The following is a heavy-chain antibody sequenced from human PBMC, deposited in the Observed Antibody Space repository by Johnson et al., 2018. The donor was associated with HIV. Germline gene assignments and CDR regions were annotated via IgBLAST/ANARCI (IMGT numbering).Heavy chain of an antibody. CDR3: SKDVLSLGYCSGGGCWEDAFDI. J-gene: IGHJ3*02. CDR1: GFTFSSYG. D-gene: IGHD2-15*01. V-gene: IGHV3-30*18. CDR2: MSYDGNSK. Sequence: QVQLVESGGGVVQPGRSLRLSCVASGFTFSSYGMHWVRQAPGKGLEWVAVMSYDGNSKFYADSVKGRFTISRDNSKNTLYLQMNSLRAEDTAVYYCSKDVLSLGYCSGGGCWEDAFDIWGQGTMVTVSS.